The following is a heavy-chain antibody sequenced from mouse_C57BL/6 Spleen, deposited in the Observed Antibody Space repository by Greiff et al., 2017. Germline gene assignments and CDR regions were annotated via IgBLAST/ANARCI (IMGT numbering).Heavy chain of an antibody. J-gene: IGHJ4*01. V-gene: IGHV2-6-1*01. CDR2: IWSDGST. Sequence: VKLQESGPGLVAPSQSLSITCTVSGFSLTSYGVHWVRQPPGKGLEWLVVIWSDGSTTYNSALKSRLSISKDNSKSQVFLKMNSLQTDDTAMYYCARHGGGYYAMDYWGQGTSVTVSS. CDR3: ARHGGGYYAMDY. CDR1: GFSLTSYG.